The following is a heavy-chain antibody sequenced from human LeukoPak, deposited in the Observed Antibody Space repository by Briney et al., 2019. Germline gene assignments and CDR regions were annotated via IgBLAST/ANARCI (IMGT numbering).Heavy chain of an antibody. V-gene: IGHV3-74*01. Sequence: GGSLRLSCAASGFTFSSYAMSWVRQAPGKGLVWVSRINSDGSSTSYADSVKGRFTISRDNAKNTLYLQMNSLRAEDTAVYYCARDRGGRVGAINYWGQGTLVTVSS. D-gene: IGHD1-26*01. J-gene: IGHJ4*02. CDR2: INSDGSST. CDR3: ARDRGGRVGAINY. CDR1: GFTFSSYA.